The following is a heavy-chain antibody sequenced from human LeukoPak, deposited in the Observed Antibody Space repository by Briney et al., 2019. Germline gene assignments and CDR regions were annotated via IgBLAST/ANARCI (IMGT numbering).Heavy chain of an antibody. J-gene: IGHJ4*02. CDR1: GFTFSNHA. CDR2: ISYDETNK. D-gene: IGHD5-24*01. V-gene: IGHV3-30-3*01. CDR3: ARDVGDGYNLWYFDY. Sequence: PGGSLRLSCAASGFTFSNHAMHWVRQAPGKGLEWVALISYDETNKYYADSVKGRFTISRDNSKNTLYLQMNSLRAEDTAVYYCARDVGDGYNLWYFDYWGQGTLVTVSS.